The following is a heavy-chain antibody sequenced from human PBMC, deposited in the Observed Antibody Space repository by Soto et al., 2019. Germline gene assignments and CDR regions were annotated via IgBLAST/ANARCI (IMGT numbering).Heavy chain of an antibody. J-gene: IGHJ6*03. D-gene: IGHD4-17*01. CDR1: GGSISSSSYY. V-gene: IGHV4-39*01. CDR3: ARHPEKKDYGDYEPHSPSYYYYYYMDV. Sequence: SETLSLTCTVSGGSISSSSYYWGWIRQPPGKGLEWIGSIYYSGSTYYNPSLKSRVTISVDTSKNQFSLKLSSVTAADTAVYYCARHPEKKDYGDYEPHSPSYYYYYYMDVWGKGTTVTVSS. CDR2: IYYSGST.